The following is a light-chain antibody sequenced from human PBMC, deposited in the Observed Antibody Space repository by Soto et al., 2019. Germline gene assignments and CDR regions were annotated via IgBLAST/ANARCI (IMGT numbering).Light chain of an antibody. CDR2: KAS. CDR1: QTIDSW. V-gene: IGKV1-5*03. Sequence: IQMKQSPSTRSASVGDRATITCRASQTIDSWLAWYQQRPGKPPNLLIYKASTLASGVPSRFSGRGSGTEFTLAISSLQPEDFAIYYCQQYHIDSGTFGQGTKVDIK. J-gene: IGKJ1*01. CDR3: QQYHIDSGT.